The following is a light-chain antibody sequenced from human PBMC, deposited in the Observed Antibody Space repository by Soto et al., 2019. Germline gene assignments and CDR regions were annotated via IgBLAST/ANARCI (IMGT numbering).Light chain of an antibody. CDR3: QQYNNWPPGT. CDR2: GAS. Sequence: EIVMTQSPVTLSVSPGERATLSCGASQSVSSNLAWYQQKPGQAPRLLIYGASTRATGIPARFSGSGSGTEFTLTISSLQSEDFAVHYCQQYNNWPPGTLGQGTKVEIK. J-gene: IGKJ1*01. CDR1: QSVSSN. V-gene: IGKV3-15*01.